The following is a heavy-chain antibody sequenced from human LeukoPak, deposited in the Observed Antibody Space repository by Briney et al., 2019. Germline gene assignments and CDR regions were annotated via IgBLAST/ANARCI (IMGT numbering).Heavy chain of an antibody. CDR1: GGSISSYY. V-gene: IGHV4-59*05. CDR3: ARLLGGYLEYYYGMDV. D-gene: IGHD3-10*01. CDR2: IYYSGST. Sequence: PSETLSLTCTVSGGSISSYYWSWIRQPPGKGLEWIGSIYYSGSTYYNPSLKSRVTISVDTSKNQFSLKLSSVTAADTAVYYCARLLGGYLEYYYGMDVWGQGTTVTVSS. J-gene: IGHJ6*02.